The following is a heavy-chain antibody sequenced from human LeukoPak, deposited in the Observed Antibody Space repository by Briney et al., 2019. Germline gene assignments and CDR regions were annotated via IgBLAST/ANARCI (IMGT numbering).Heavy chain of an antibody. CDR2: IYYSGRS. V-gene: IGHV4-30-2*01. CDR1: GGSIMVAAYS. D-gene: IGHD2-15*01. J-gene: IGHJ5*02. Sequence: PSETLSLTCTVSGGSIMVAAYSWSWIRQPPGKGLEWIVYIYYSGRSYYNPSLKSRVTISLDRSKNQFSLRLSSVTAADTAVYFCARVGYCGGGSCRFDPWGQGTLVTVSS. CDR3: ARVGYCGGGSCRFDP.